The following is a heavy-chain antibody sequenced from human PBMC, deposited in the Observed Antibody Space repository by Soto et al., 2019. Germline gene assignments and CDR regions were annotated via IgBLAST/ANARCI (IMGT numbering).Heavy chain of an antibody. V-gene: IGHV3-23*01. CDR2: ITGSGSTT. J-gene: IGHJ4*02. D-gene: IGHD3-16*01. Sequence: EVQLRETGGGLVQPGGSLRLSCAASGFTFSSYAMSWVRQAPGKGLEWVSVITGSGSTTYYADSVKGRFTISGDNSKNPLYLQMNSLRAEDTAVYYCARRGGALGYWGQGTLVTVSS. CDR3: ARRGGALGY. CDR1: GFTFSSYA.